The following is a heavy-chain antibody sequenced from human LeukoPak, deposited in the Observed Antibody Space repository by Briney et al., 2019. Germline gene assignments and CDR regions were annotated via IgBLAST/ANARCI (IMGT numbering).Heavy chain of an antibody. CDR2: IFYSGSI. J-gene: IGHJ4*02. Sequence: PSETLSLTCTVSGASISSSSYYWGWIRQPPGRGLEWIGSIFYSGSIYYNPSIKSRVTISVDTSKNQFSLKLSSVTAADTAVYYCASILTYYYGSGSCYIDCWGQGTLVTVSS. V-gene: IGHV4-39*01. CDR1: GASISSSSYY. D-gene: IGHD3-10*01. CDR3: ASILTYYYGSGSCYIDC.